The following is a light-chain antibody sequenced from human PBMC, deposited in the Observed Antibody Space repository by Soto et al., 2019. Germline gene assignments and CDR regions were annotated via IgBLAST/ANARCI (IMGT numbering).Light chain of an antibody. CDR3: QQYYSTTPT. CDR2: WAS. CDR1: QSVLYSSNNKNY. Sequence: DIVMTQSPDSLAVSLGERATINYKSSQSVLYSSNNKNYLAWYQQKPGQPPKILIYWASTRESGVPDRFSGSGSGTDFTLTISSLQAEDVAVYYCQQYYSTTPTFGQGTKLEIK. J-gene: IGKJ2*01. V-gene: IGKV4-1*01.